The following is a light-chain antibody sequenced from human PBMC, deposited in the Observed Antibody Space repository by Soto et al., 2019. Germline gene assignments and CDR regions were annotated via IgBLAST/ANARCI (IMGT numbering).Light chain of an antibody. Sequence: DIQLTQSPSFLSASVGDRVTITCRASQGISSYLAWYQQQPGKAPKLLIYAASTLQSGVQSRFSSSGSGTEFTLTISSLHPEDFATYYCQQPNSDLAFTFCGGTKVQIK. CDR3: QQPNSDLAFT. CDR1: QGISSY. CDR2: AAS. J-gene: IGKJ4*01. V-gene: IGKV1-9*01.